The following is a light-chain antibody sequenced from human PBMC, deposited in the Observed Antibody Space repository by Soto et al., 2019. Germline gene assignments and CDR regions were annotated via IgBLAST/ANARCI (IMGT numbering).Light chain of an antibody. Sequence: QAVVTQEPSLTVSPGGTVTLTCASSTGAVTSAFYPNWFQQKPGQAPRPLIYSTTNKHSWTPARFSGSLLGGKAVLTLSGVQPEDEADYYCLLYYGGAQPHSVFGGGTKVTVL. J-gene: IGLJ2*01. V-gene: IGLV7-43*01. CDR2: STT. CDR1: TGAVTSAFY. CDR3: LLYYGGAQPHSV.